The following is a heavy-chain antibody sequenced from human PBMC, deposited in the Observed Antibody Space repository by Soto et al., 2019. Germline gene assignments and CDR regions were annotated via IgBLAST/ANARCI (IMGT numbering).Heavy chain of an antibody. CDR3: AKGGRQCLVTSEFNC. D-gene: IGHD6-19*01. V-gene: IGHV3-30*18. CDR1: GFTFSDYA. CDR2: VSHDGRNT. J-gene: IGHJ4*02. Sequence: VQLVESGGGVVQPGRSLRLSCAASGFTFSDYAMHWVRQAPGKGLEWVAVVSHDGRNTHYADSVKGRFTISRNSSKHTVSLEMPSLRADNTAVYYCAKGGRQCLVTSEFNCWGQGALVTVSS.